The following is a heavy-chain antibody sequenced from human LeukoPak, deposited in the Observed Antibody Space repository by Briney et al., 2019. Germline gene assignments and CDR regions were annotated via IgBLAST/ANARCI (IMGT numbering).Heavy chain of an antibody. CDR2: IYTSGST. CDR1: GGSISSYY. CDR3: ARLRAARYFFDY. J-gene: IGHJ4*02. V-gene: IGHV4-4*07. Sequence: PSETLSLTCTVSGGSISSYYWSWIRQPAGKGLEWIGRIYTSGSTNYNPSLKSRVTISVDTSKNQFSLNLTSVNAADTAVYYCARLRAARYFFDYWGQGARVTVSS. D-gene: IGHD6-6*01.